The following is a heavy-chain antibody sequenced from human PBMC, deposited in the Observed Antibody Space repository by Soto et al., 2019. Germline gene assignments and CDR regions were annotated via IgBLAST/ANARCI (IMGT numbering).Heavy chain of an antibody. CDR2: LSGSGGRT. J-gene: IGHJ5*02. V-gene: IGHV3-23*01. D-gene: IGHD3-22*01. CDR1: GFTFSSHA. CDR3: AKHYADNSGVDL. Sequence: LRLSCAASGFTFSSHAMSWVRQAPGKGLEWVSVLSGSGGRTYYADSVRGRFAISRDNSKNTLFLQMNNLRAADTAIYYCAKHYADNSGVDLWAQGTLVTVSS.